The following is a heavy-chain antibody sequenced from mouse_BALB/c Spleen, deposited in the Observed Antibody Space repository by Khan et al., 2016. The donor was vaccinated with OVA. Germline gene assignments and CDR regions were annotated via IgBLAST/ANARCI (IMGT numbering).Heavy chain of an antibody. V-gene: IGHV1-7*01. CDR2: INPTSGYT. Sequence: QVQLQQSGAELAKPGASVKMSCKASGYTFTTYWMYWVKQRPGQGLEWIGYINPTSGYTDYNEKFKDRATLSADKSSSTAYMQLSSLTSEDSAVYYCKRDRSDNWGKGTTRTVSS. CDR3: KRDRSDN. CDR1: GYTFTTYW. J-gene: IGHJ2*01.